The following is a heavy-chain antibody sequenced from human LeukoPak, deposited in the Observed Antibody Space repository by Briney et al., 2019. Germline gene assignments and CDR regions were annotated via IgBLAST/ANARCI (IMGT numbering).Heavy chain of an antibody. CDR2: ISGSGGST. CDR3: AKGLGRGYSSSLGPDAFDI. Sequence: PGGSLRLSCAASGFTFSSYAMSWVRQAPGKGLEWVSAISGSGGSTYYADSVKGRFTISRDNSKNTLYLQMNSLRAEDTAVYYCAKGLGRGYSSSLGPDAFDIWGQGTMVTVSS. J-gene: IGHJ3*02. D-gene: IGHD6-13*01. V-gene: IGHV3-23*01. CDR1: GFTFSSYA.